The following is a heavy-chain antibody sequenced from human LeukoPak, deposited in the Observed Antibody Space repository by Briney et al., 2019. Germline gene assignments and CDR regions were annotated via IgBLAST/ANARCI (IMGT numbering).Heavy chain of an antibody. CDR2: INPSGGST. D-gene: IGHD3-22*01. V-gene: IGHV1-46*01. Sequence: ASMKVSCKASGYTFTGYYMHWVRQAPGQGLEWMGIINPSGGSTSYAQKFQGRVTMTRDTSTSTVYMELSSLRSEDTAVYYCATSSLHYYDSSGYRFGAFDIWGQGTMVTVSS. J-gene: IGHJ3*02. CDR3: ATSSLHYYDSSGYRFGAFDI. CDR1: GYTFTGYY.